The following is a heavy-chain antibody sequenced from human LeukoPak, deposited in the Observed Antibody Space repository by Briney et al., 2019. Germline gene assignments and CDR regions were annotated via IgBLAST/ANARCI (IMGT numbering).Heavy chain of an antibody. CDR1: GGSITSYY. V-gene: IGHV4-59*01. D-gene: IGHD1-26*01. Sequence: PSETLSLTCTVSGGSITSYYWTWVRQPPGKGLEWIGFIYGDGSTKYNPSLKSRVTMSVDTSKNQFSLKQSSATAADSAVYYCARDKDNGTNHAKIRYDVWGQGTMVTVSS. CDR3: ARDKDNGTNHAKIRYDV. CDR2: IYGDGST. J-gene: IGHJ3*01.